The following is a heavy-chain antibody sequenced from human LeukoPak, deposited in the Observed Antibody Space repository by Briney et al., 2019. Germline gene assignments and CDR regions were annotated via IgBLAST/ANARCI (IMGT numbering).Heavy chain of an antibody. CDR2: IYYSGST. D-gene: IGHD3-10*01. CDR3: ARDVITMVRGVIIGGYDY. V-gene: IGHV4-30-4*01. J-gene: IGHJ4*02. Sequence: SQTLSLTCTVSGGSVSSGDYYWSWIRQPPGKGLEWFGYIYYSGSTYYDPSLKSRISISVDTSKNQFSLKLSSVTAADTALYYCARDVITMVRGVIIGGYDYWGQGTLVTVSS. CDR1: GGSVSSGDYY.